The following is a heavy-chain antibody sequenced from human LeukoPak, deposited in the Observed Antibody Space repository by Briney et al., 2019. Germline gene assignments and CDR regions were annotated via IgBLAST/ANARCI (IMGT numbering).Heavy chain of an antibody. J-gene: IGHJ4*02. Sequence: PSETLSLTCTVSGGSISSSSYYWGWIRQPPGKGLEWIGSIYYSGSTYYNPSLKSRVTISGDTSKNQFSLKLSSVTAADTAVYYCARGVFRRPDFDYWGQGTLVTVSS. D-gene: IGHD3-10*02. CDR1: GGSISSSSYY. V-gene: IGHV4-39*01. CDR3: ARGVFRRPDFDY. CDR2: IYYSGST.